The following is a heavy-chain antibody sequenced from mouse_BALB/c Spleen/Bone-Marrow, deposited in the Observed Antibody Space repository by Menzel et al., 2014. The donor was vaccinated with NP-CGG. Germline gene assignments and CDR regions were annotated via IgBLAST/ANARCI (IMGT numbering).Heavy chain of an antibody. CDR1: GYAFTNCL. CDR2: INPGSDAT. Sequence: VKLMESGAELVRPGTSVKVSCKASGYAFTNCLIEWVKQRPGQGLEWIGVINPGSDATDYSEKFKGKATLTADKSSSTAYMQLSSLTSDDSAVYFCARCLTGTSAMDYWGQGTSVTVSS. J-gene: IGHJ4*01. D-gene: IGHD4-1*01. CDR3: ARCLTGTSAMDY. V-gene: IGHV1-54*01.